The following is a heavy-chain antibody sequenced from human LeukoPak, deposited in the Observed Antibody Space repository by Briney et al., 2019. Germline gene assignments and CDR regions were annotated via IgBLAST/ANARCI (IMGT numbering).Heavy chain of an antibody. V-gene: IGHV1-3*01. CDR1: GYTFTSYA. Sequence: ASVNVSCKASGYTFTSYAMHWVRQAPGQRLEWMGWINAGNGNTKYSQKFQGRVTITRDTSASTAYMELSSLRSEDTAVYYCARDVDGSGVFDYWGQGTLVTVSS. D-gene: IGHD3-10*01. CDR3: ARDVDGSGVFDY. J-gene: IGHJ4*02. CDR2: INAGNGNT.